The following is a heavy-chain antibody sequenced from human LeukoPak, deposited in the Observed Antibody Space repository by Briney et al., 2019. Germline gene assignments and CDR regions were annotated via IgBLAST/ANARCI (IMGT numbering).Heavy chain of an antibody. D-gene: IGHD3-3*01. J-gene: IGHJ5*02. CDR2: MNPNSGNT. CDR1: GYTFTSYD. Sequence: GASVKVSCKASGYTFTSYDINWVRQATGQGLEWMGWMNPNSGNTGYAQKFQGRVTMTRNTSISTAYMELSSLRSDDTAVYYCARVGTYYDFWSGYYKSGWFDPWGQGTLVTVSS. CDR3: ARVGTYYDFWSGYYKSGWFDP. V-gene: IGHV1-8*01.